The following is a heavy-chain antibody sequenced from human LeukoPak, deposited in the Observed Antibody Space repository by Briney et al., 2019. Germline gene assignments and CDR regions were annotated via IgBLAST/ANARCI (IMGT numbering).Heavy chain of an antibody. CDR2: FDPEDGEA. CDR3: ATSRLPENYYYGMDV. V-gene: IGHV1-24*01. CDR1: GYTLTELS. J-gene: IGHJ6*02. Sequence: ASVKVSCKVSGYTLTELSMHWVRQAPGKGLEWMGGFDPEDGEAIYAQKFQGRVTMTEDTSTDTAHMELGSLRSEDTAVYYCATSRLPENYYYGMDVWGQGTTVTVSS. D-gene: IGHD2-15*01.